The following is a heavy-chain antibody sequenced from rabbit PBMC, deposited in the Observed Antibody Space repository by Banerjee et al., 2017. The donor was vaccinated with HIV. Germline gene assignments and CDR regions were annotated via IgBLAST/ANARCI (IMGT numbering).Heavy chain of an antibody. Sequence: QLKESGGGLVQPGGSLKLSCKASGFDFSAYYMSWVRQAPGKGLEWIGYIDPIFGSTYYASWVNGRFTISSHNAQNTLYLQLNSLTAADTATYFCVRDTGSSFSSYGMDLWGQGTLVTVS. CDR2: IDPIFGST. CDR3: VRDTGSSFSSYGMDL. V-gene: IGHV1S7*01. J-gene: IGHJ3*01. CDR1: GFDFSAYY. D-gene: IGHD8-1*01.